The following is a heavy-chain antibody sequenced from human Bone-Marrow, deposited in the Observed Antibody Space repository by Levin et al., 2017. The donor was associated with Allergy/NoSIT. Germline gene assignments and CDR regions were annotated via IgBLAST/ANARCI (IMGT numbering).Heavy chain of an antibody. V-gene: IGHV1-18*01. CDR3: ARLRPISAARREDYFDY. CDR1: GYTFTSYG. CDR2: ISAYNGNT. D-gene: IGHD6-6*01. Sequence: GESLKISCKASGYTFTSYGISWVRQAPGQGLEWMGWISAYNGNTNYAQKLQGRVTMTTDTSTSTAYMELRSLRSDDTAVYYCARLRPISAARREDYFDYWGQGTLVTVSS. J-gene: IGHJ4*02.